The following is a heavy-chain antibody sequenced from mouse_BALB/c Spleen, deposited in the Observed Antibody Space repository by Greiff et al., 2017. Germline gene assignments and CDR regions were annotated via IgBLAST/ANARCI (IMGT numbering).Heavy chain of an antibody. CDR2: ISSGGSYT. CDR1: GFTFSSYA. D-gene: IGHD2-1*01. J-gene: IGHJ3*01. CDR3: ARDRGPYGNYRFAY. Sequence: EVKLMESGGGLVKPGGSLKLSCAASGFTFSSYAMSWVRQSPEKRLEWVAEISSGGSYTYYPDTVTGRFTISRDNAKNTLYLEMSSLRSEDTAMYYCARDRGPYGNYRFAYWGQGTLVTVSA. V-gene: IGHV5-9-4*01.